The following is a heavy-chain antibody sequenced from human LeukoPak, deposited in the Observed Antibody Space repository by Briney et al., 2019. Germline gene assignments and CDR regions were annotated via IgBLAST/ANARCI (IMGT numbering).Heavy chain of an antibody. V-gene: IGHV3-15*01. D-gene: IGHD2-2*01. Sequence: PGGSLRLSCAASGFTFSSYWMSRVRQAPGKGLEWVGRIKSKTDGGTTDYAAPVKGRFTISRDDSKNTLYLQMNSLKTEDTAVYYCTTGFSRRPAFGYWGQGTLVTVSS. CDR1: GFTFSSYW. J-gene: IGHJ4*02. CDR2: IKSKTDGGTT. CDR3: TTGFSRRPAFGY.